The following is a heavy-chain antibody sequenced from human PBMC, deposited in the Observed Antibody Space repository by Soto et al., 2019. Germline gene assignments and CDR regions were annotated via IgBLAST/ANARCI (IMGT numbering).Heavy chain of an antibody. J-gene: IGHJ4*02. Sequence: SETLSLTCTVSGGSFSSSSYYWGWIRQPPGKGLEWIGSIYYSGSTYYNPSLKSRVTISVDTSKNQFSLKLSSVTAADTAVYYCARQGSLMTTVTTNYFDYWGQGTLVTVSS. CDR2: IYYSGST. D-gene: IGHD4-17*01. CDR3: ARQGSLMTTVTTNYFDY. CDR1: GGSFSSSSYY. V-gene: IGHV4-39*01.